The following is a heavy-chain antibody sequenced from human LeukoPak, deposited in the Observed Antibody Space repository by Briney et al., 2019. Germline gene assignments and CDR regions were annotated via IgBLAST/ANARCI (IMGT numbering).Heavy chain of an antibody. D-gene: IGHD4-17*01. J-gene: IGHJ3*02. CDR2: IYTSGST. CDR1: GYSISSGYY. Sequence: SETLSLTCTASGYSISSGYYWSWIRQPAGKGLEWIGRIYTSGSTNYNPSLKSRVTISVDTSKNQFSLKLSSVTAADTAVYYCARYGDADGFDIWGQGTMVTASS. CDR3: ARYGDADGFDI. V-gene: IGHV4-61*02.